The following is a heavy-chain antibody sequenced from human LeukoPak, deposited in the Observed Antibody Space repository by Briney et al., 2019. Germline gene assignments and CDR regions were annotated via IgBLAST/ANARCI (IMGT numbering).Heavy chain of an antibody. V-gene: IGHV4-4*07. J-gene: IGHJ3*02. Sequence: TASETLSLTCTVSGGSVSSYYWSWIRQPAGKGLEWIGRIYTSGSTNYNPSLKSRVTMSVDTSKNQFSLKLSSVTAADTAVYYCARVGYYDSSGHDAFDIWGQGTMVTVSS. CDR2: IYTSGST. D-gene: IGHD3-22*01. CDR1: GGSVSSYY. CDR3: ARVGYYDSSGHDAFDI.